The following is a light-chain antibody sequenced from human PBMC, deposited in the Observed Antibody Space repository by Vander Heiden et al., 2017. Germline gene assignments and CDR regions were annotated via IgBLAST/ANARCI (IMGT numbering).Light chain of an antibody. Sequence: QSVLTQPPSVSGAPGQRVTISCTGSSSNIGAGYELHWYQHLPGTAPTLLIYVNSNRPSGVPDRFSGSKSGTSASLAITGLQAEDEADYYCQSYDNRLSGVVFGGGTKLTV. J-gene: IGLJ2*01. CDR3: QSYDNRLSGVV. V-gene: IGLV1-40*01. CDR2: VNS. CDR1: SSNIGAGYE.